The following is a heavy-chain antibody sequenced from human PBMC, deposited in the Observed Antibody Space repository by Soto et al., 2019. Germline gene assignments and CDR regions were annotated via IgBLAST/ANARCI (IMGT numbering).Heavy chain of an antibody. CDR3: ATVYVSSGYSAFDI. Sequence: ASVKVSCKVSGYTLTELSMHWVRQAPGKGLEWMGGFDPEDGETIYAQKFQGRVTMTEDTSTDTAYMELSSLRSEDTAVYYCATVYVSSGYSAFDIWGQGTMVTVSS. V-gene: IGHV1-24*01. J-gene: IGHJ3*02. CDR2: FDPEDGET. CDR1: GYTLTELS. D-gene: IGHD3-22*01.